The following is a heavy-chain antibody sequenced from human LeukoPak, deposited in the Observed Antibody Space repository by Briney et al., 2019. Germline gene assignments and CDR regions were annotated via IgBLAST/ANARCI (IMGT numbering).Heavy chain of an antibody. CDR3: ARDRFSVPAAITYFDY. Sequence: SETLSLTCTVSGGSISSSSYYWGWIRQPPGKGREWIGSIYYSGSTYYNPSLKSRVTISVDTSKNQFSLKLSSVTAADTAVYYCARDRFSVPAAITYFDYWGQGTLVTVSS. CDR1: GGSISSSSYY. J-gene: IGHJ4*02. V-gene: IGHV4-39*07. CDR2: IYYSGST. D-gene: IGHD2-2*01.